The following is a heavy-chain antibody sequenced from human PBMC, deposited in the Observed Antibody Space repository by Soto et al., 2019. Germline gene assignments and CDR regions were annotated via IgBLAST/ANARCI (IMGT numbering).Heavy chain of an antibody. CDR1: GGSFSSDT. J-gene: IGHJ6*03. Sequence: ASVKVSCKASGGSFSSDTISWVRQAPGQGLEWMGRIIPILGIANYAQKFQGRVTITADKSTSTAYMELSSLRSEDTAVYYCARGGNGGAVAGLYYYYYMDVWGKGTTVTVPS. CDR3: ARGGNGGAVAGLYYYYYMDV. D-gene: IGHD6-19*01. V-gene: IGHV1-69*02. CDR2: IIPILGIA.